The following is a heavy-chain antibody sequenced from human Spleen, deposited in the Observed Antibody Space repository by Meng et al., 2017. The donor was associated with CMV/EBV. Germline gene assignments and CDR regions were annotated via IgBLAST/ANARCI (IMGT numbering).Heavy chain of an antibody. J-gene: IGHJ4*02. CDR3: ARDSRGLPDY. CDR2: ISSSSSYI. V-gene: IGHV3-21*04. CDR1: GFTFSSYS. D-gene: IGHD1-26*01. Sequence: GESLKISCAASGFTFSSYSMNWVRQAPGKGLEWVSSISSSSSYIYYADSVKGRFTISRDNAKNSLYLQMNSLRAEDTAVYYCARDSRGLPDYWGQGTLVTVSS.